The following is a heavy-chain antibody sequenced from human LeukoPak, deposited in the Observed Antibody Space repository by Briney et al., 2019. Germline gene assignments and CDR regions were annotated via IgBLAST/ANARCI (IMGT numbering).Heavy chain of an antibody. V-gene: IGHV3-23*01. J-gene: IGHJ4*02. Sequence: GGSLRLSCAASGFTFSSYGMHWVRQAPGKGLEWVAVISGSGRNTYYADSVKGRFTISRDNSKNTLYLQMNSLRAEDTAVYYCAKVSGPTDFWGQGALVTVSS. CDR1: GFTFSSYG. CDR2: ISGSGRNT. CDR3: AKVSGPTDF.